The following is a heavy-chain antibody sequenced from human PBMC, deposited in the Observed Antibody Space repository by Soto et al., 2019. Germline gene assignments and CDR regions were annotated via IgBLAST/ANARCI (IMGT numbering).Heavy chain of an antibody. D-gene: IGHD2-8*01. J-gene: IGHJ6*02. Sequence: GYIQKNTGKGLEWIGSISHSGTTSYSPSLTSRGPISVDTSKNQVSLKLTSVTAADTAVYFCACVTMVGREADSFGVAVRGHGTTVTVSS. V-gene: IGHV4-38-2*01. CDR3: ACVTMVGREADSFGVAV. CDR2: ISHSGTT.